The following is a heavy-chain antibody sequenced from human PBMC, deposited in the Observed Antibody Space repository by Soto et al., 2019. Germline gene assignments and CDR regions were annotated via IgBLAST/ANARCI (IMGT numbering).Heavy chain of an antibody. Sequence: QVQLVQSGAEVKKPGSSVKVSCKASGGTFSSYAISWVRQAPGQGLEWMGGIIPIFGTANYAQKFQGRVTITGDEPTSKASMERSSLRPKDTAGYYGARDRREGDNIFDYWGQGTLLTVS. V-gene: IGHV1-69*01. CDR2: IIPIFGTA. CDR3: ARDRREGDNIFDY. J-gene: IGHJ4*02. CDR1: GGTFSSYA.